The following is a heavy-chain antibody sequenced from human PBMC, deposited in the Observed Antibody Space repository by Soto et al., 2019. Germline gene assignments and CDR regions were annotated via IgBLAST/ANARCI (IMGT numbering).Heavy chain of an antibody. Sequence: LSLTCTVSGGSISSSSYYWGWIRQPPGKGLEWIGSIYYSGSTYYNPSLKSRVTISVDTSKNQFSLKLSSVTAADTAVYYCAKYYYGSGSSYFDYWGQGTLVTGSS. CDR1: GGSISSSSYY. CDR2: IYYSGST. V-gene: IGHV4-39*01. D-gene: IGHD3-10*01. J-gene: IGHJ4*02. CDR3: AKYYYGSGSSYFDY.